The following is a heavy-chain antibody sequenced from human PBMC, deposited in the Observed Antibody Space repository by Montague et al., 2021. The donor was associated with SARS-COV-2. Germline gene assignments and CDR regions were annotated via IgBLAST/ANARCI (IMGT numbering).Heavy chain of an antibody. V-gene: IGHV6-1*01. CDR3: TSGREGNYNVIDV. Sequence: CAISGDSVSSNSATWNWVRQSPSRGLEWLGRTYYRSKWYNDYAVSVRGRVTINPDTSKNQLSLQLNSVTPEDTAIYYCTSGREGNYNVIDVWGQGTTVTVSS. J-gene: IGHJ6*02. CDR2: TYYRSKWYN. CDR1: GDSVSSNSAT. D-gene: IGHD1-1*01.